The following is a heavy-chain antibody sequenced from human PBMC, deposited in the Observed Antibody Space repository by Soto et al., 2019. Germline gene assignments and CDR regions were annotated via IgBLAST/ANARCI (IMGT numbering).Heavy chain of an antibody. CDR2: ISSSGSGSTI. Sequence: GGSLRLSCAASGFIFSSYEMNWVRQAPGKGLEWVSYISSSGSGSTIYYADSVKGRFTISRDNAKKSLYLQMNSLGAEDTAVYYCARVPRVGSSTSWFDYWGQGTLVTVSS. D-gene: IGHD2-2*01. CDR1: GFIFSSYE. J-gene: IGHJ4*02. CDR3: ARVPRVGSSTSWFDY. V-gene: IGHV3-48*03.